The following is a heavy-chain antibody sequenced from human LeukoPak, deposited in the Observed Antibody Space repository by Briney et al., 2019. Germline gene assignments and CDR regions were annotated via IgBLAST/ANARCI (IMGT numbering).Heavy chain of an antibody. D-gene: IGHD3-9*01. CDR3: ARAGRGLRYFDWLTYDY. J-gene: IGHJ4*02. CDR2: ITSSSSII. Sequence: GGSLRLSCAASGFIFSDYYMSWIRQAPGKGLEWISYITSSSSIIYYADSVKGRFTISRDNAKNSVYLQMNSLRAEDTAVYYCARAGRGLRYFDWLTYDYWGQGTQVTVSS. V-gene: IGHV3-11*04. CDR1: GFIFSDYY.